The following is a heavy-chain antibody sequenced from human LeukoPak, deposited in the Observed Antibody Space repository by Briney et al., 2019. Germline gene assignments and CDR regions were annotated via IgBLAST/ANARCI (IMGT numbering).Heavy chain of an antibody. Sequence: SETLSLTCTVSGGSISSGDYYWSWIRQPPGKGLEWIGYIYYSGSTNYNPSLKSRVTMALDTSQRQFSLTLTSVTTADTAVYYCARQKPAPGTYYFDHWGHGTLVTVSS. CDR1: GGSISSGDYY. D-gene: IGHD6-13*01. V-gene: IGHV4-30-4*02. J-gene: IGHJ4*01. CDR2: IYYSGST. CDR3: ARQKPAPGTYYFDH.